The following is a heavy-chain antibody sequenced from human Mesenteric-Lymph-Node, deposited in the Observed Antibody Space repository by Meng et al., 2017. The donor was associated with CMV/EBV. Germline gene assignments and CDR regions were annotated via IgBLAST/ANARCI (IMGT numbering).Heavy chain of an antibody. D-gene: IGHD3-10*01. CDR2: IYYSGST. J-gene: IGHJ4*02. V-gene: IGHV4-30-4*08. Sequence: LRLSCTVSGGSISSGDYYWSWIRQSPGKGLEWIGYIYYSGSTYYNPSLKSRVTISIDTSKNQLSLRLSSVTAADTAVYYCARDGEGYYGSGSYSLDYWGQGTLVTVSS. CDR3: ARDGEGYYGSGSYSLDY. CDR1: GGSISSGDYY.